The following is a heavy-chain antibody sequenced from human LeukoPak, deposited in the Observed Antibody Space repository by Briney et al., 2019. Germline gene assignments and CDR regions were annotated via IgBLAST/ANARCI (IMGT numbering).Heavy chain of an antibody. V-gene: IGHV4-39*01. CDR1: GGSINSGSYY. CDR3: ARLVGTPYYDFWSGLYWYFDL. Sequence: SETLSLTCTVSGGSINSGSYYWGWIRRPPGKGLEWIGSIYYSGSTYYNPSLKSRVTISVDTSKNQFSLKLSSVTAADTAVYYCARLVGTPYYDFWSGLYWYFDLWGRGTLVTVSS. CDR2: IYYSGST. J-gene: IGHJ2*01. D-gene: IGHD3-3*01.